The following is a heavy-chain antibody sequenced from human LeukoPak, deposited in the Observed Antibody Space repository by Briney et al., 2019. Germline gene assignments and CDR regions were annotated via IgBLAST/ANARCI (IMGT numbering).Heavy chain of an antibody. CDR2: IYSGGST. CDR1: GFTVSSNY. CDR3: AMIKYSSSWYEYYFDY. J-gene: IGHJ4*02. Sequence: GGSLRLSCAASGFTVSSNYMSWVRQAPGKGLEWVSVIYSGGSTYYADSVKGRFTISRDNSKNTLYLQMNSLRAEDTAVYYCAMIKYSSSWYEYYFDYWGQGTLVTVSS. V-gene: IGHV3-53*01. D-gene: IGHD6-13*01.